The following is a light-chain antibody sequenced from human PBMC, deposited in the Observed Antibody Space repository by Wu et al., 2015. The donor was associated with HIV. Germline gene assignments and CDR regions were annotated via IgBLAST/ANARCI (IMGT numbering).Light chain of an antibody. CDR2: GAS. V-gene: IGKV3-20*01. CDR3: QQYGSSEWT. J-gene: IGKJ1*01. CDR1: QSVSSSY. Sequence: EIVLTQSPGTLSLSPGERATLSCRASQSVSSSYLAWYQQKPGQAPRLLIYGASSRATGIPDRFSGSGSGTGFTLTISRLEPEDFAVYYCQQYGSSEWTFGQGTKVEIK.